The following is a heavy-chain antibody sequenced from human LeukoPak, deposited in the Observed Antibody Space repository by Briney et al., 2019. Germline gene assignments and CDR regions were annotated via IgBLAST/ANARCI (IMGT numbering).Heavy chain of an antibody. CDR2: IYYSGST. CDR1: GGSVSSGSYY. V-gene: IGHV4-61*01. J-gene: IGHJ4*02. CDR3: AREGAGDTATAFDY. D-gene: IGHD5-18*01. Sequence: SETLSLTCTVSGGSVSSGSYYWSWIRQPPGKGLEWIGYIYYSGSTNYNPSLKSRVTISVDTSKNQFSLKLSSVTAADTAVYYCAREGAGDTATAFDYWGQGTLVTVSS.